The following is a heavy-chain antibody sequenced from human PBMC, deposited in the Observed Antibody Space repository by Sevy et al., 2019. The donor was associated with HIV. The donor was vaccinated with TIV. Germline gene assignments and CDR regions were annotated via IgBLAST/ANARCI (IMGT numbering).Heavy chain of an antibody. CDR2: INPISCGT. CDR3: ARAPTDFWTGGMAV. Sequence: ASVKVSCKASGYAFTGYYIHWVRQAPGQGLEWMGRINPISCGTDDSQKFQGRVTMTRDTSISTAYMDVTNLRSDETAVYYCARAPTDFWTGGMAVWGQGTVVTVSS. D-gene: IGHD3-3*01. V-gene: IGHV1-2*06. J-gene: IGHJ6*02. CDR1: GYAFTGYY.